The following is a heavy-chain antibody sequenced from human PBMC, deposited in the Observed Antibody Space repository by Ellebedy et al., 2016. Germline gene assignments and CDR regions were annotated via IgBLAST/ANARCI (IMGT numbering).Heavy chain of an antibody. CDR2: INPSGGST. CDR3: AIRTPAIVVVPAAPGGYFDY. Sequence: ASVKVSCXASGYTFTSYYMHWVRQAPGQGLEWMGIINPSGGSTSYAQKFQGRVTMTRDTSTSTAYMELSSLRSEDTAVYYCAIRTPAIVVVPAAPGGYFDYWGQGTLVTVSS. D-gene: IGHD2-2*01. CDR1: GYTFTSYY. V-gene: IGHV1-46*01. J-gene: IGHJ4*02.